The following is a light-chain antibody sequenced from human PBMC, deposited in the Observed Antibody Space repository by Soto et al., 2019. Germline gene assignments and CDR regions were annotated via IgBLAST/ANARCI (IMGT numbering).Light chain of an antibody. V-gene: IGKV3-11*01. CDR1: QSVSSY. Sequence: EIVLTQSPATLSLSRGERATLSCRASQSVSSYLAWYQQKPGQAPRLLIYDASNRATGIPARFSGSGSGTDFTLTISSLQPEDFAGYYCQQRSNWPTFGQGTKVDIK. CDR3: QQRSNWPT. CDR2: DAS. J-gene: IGKJ1*01.